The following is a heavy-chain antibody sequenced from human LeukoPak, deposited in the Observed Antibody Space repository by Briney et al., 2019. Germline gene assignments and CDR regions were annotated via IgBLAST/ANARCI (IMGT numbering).Heavy chain of an antibody. CDR1: GFTFSSYW. V-gene: IGHV3-74*01. D-gene: IGHD2-15*01. CDR3: ARVCCSGDMFDP. CDR2: INSDGSST. J-gene: IGHJ5*02. Sequence: PGGSLRLSCAASGFTFSSYWMHWVRQAPGKGLVWVSRINSDGSSTSYAASVKGRFTISRDNAKNTLYLQMNSLRAEDTAVYYCARVCCSGDMFDPWGQGTLVTVSS.